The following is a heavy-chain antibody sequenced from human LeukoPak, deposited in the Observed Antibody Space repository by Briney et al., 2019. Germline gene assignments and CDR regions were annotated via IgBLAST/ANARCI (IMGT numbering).Heavy chain of an antibody. Sequence: GGSLRLSCAASGFTFSSYGMHWVRQAPGKGLEWVAVIWYDGSNKYYADSVKGRFTISRDNSKNTLYLQMNSLRAEDTAVYYCARDGGTAMVFDYWGQGTLVTVSS. CDR3: ARDGGTAMVFDY. J-gene: IGHJ4*02. CDR2: IWYDGSNK. CDR1: GFTFSSYG. V-gene: IGHV3-33*01. D-gene: IGHD5-18*01.